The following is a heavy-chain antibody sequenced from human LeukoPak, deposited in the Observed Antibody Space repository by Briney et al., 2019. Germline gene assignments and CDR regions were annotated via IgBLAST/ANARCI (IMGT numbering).Heavy chain of an antibody. D-gene: IGHD3-22*01. CDR3: ARTSSGYLDYFVY. V-gene: IGHV5-51*01. J-gene: IGHJ4*02. CDR1: GYSFTSYW. Sequence: GGSLQISCKGSGYSFTSYWIGWVRQLPGKGLEWMGIIYPGDSDTRYSPSFQGRVTISADKSISTAYLQWSSLKASDTAMYYCARTSSGYLDYFVYWGQGTLVTVSS. CDR2: IYPGDSDT.